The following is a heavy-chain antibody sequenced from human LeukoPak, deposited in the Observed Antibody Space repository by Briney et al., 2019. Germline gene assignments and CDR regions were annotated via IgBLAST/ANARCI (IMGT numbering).Heavy chain of an antibody. J-gene: IGHJ4*02. CDR3: ARVTYEVLRS. Sequence: GKSLRLSCAASGFTFSSYGMHWVRQAPGKGLEWVALISDDGGKKYYADSVKGRFTISRDNSKNTLYLQMNSLRAEDTAVYYCARVTYEVLRSGGQGTLVTVTS. CDR1: GFTFSSYG. CDR2: ISDDGGKK. D-gene: IGHD2-15*01. V-gene: IGHV3-30*03.